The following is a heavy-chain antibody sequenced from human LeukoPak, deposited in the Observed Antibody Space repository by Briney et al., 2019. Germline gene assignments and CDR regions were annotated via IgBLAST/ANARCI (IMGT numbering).Heavy chain of an antibody. CDR1: GFTFNSYA. CDR2: ISYDGNDK. CDR3: AKDRDLAAAAYYFDY. D-gene: IGHD6-13*01. J-gene: IGHJ4*02. Sequence: PGGSLRLSCAASGFTFNSYAIHWVRQAPGKGLEWMTVISYDGNDKYYADSVRGRFTISRDNSKNTLYLQMNSLRAEDTAVYYCAKDRDLAAAAYYFDYWGQGTLVTVST. V-gene: IGHV3-30-3*01.